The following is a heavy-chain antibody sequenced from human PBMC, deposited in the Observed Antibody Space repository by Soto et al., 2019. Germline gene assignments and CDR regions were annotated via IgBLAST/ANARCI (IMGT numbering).Heavy chain of an antibody. CDR3: AKVTPLFDY. V-gene: IGHV4-59*12. CDR2: IYYSGST. J-gene: IGHJ4*02. Sequence: SETLSLTCTVSGGSISSYYWSWIRQPPGKGLEWIGYIYYSGSTNYNPSLKSRVTISVDNSKNTLYLQMNSLRAEDTAVYYCAKVTPLFDYWGQGTLVTVSS. CDR1: GGSISSYY.